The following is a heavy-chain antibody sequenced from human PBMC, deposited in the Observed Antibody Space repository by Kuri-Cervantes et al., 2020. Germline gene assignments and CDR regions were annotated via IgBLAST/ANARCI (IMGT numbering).Heavy chain of an antibody. V-gene: IGHV3-74*01. CDR3: TRVIASGTYGLMDV. Sequence: GESLKISCAASGFTLSSYWMHWVRQAPGKGLGWVSRIGTDGTSSSYADSVKGRFTISRDNAKNTLYLQMNSLRVEDTAVYYCTRVIASGTYGLMDVWGQGTTVTSP. J-gene: IGHJ6*02. CDR1: GFTLSSYW. CDR2: IGTDGTSS. D-gene: IGHD3-10*01.